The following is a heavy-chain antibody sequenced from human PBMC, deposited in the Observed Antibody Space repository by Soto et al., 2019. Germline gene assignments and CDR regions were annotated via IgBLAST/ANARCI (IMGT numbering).Heavy chain of an antibody. Sequence: GGSLRLSCAASGFTFSSYAMSWVRQAPGKGLEWVSAISGSGGSTYYADSVKGRFTISRDNSKNTLYLQMNSLRAEDTAVYYCAKGAEIVVVITTLLDFWGQGTLVTVSS. CDR3: AKGAEIVVVITTLLDF. CDR1: GFTFSSYA. CDR2: ISGSGGST. V-gene: IGHV3-23*01. D-gene: IGHD3-22*01. J-gene: IGHJ4*02.